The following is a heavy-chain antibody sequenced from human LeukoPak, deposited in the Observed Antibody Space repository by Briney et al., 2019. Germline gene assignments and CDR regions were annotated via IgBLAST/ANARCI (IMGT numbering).Heavy chain of an antibody. J-gene: IGHJ4*02. CDR1: GFTFSSYA. D-gene: IGHD3-22*01. Sequence: PGGSLRLSCAASGFTFSSYAMSWVRQAPGKGLEWVSGISGSGAYTYYADSAKGRFTISRDNSKNTLYLQMDSLRAEDTAVYYCASYTSGKSQFDYWGQGALVTVSS. CDR2: ISGSGAYT. V-gene: IGHV3-23*01. CDR3: ASYTSGKSQFDY.